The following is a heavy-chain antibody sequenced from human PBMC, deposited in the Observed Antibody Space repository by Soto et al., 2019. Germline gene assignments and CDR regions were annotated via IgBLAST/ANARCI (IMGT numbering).Heavy chain of an antibody. CDR1: GINFGVYS. J-gene: IGHJ6*02. Sequence: EVQLEESGGGLVKAGGSLRLSCSPSGINFGVYSMNWVRQAPGKGLQWVASISSSTGYINYADSVKGRATISRDNAKNLLFLQFNSLRAEDTAVYYCARGVVSSWVDAYYGMDVWGPGTTVTVSS. V-gene: IGHV3-21*06. D-gene: IGHD2-2*01. CDR3: ARGVVSSWVDAYYGMDV. CDR2: ISSSTGYI.